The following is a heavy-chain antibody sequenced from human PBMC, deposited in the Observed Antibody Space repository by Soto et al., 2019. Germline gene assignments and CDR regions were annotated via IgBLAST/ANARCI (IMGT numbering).Heavy chain of an antibody. Sequence: VASVKVSCKASGGSFGSSAISWVRQAPAQGLEWMGEIIPVFDKANYAQNFQGRLTITADEPTGTVFMQLSSLRSEDTAVYFCARLRRDWGDAFDLWGLGTLVTVSS. V-gene: IGHV1-69*13. CDR2: IIPVFDKA. J-gene: IGHJ3*01. D-gene: IGHD3-16*01. CDR1: GGSFGSSA. CDR3: ARLRRDWGDAFDL.